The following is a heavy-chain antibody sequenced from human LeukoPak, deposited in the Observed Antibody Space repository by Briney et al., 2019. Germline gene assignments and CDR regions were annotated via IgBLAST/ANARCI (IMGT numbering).Heavy chain of an antibody. CDR2: IRYDGSNK. J-gene: IGHJ3*02. CDR1: GLTFSSYG. CDR3: ARDSSTSVRAFDI. Sequence: GGSLRLSCAASGLTFSSYGMHWVRQAPGKGLEWVAFIRYDGSNKYYADSVKGRFTISRDNSKNTLYLQMNSLRAEDTAVYYCARDSSTSVRAFDIWGQGTMVTVSS. V-gene: IGHV3-30*02. D-gene: IGHD2-2*01.